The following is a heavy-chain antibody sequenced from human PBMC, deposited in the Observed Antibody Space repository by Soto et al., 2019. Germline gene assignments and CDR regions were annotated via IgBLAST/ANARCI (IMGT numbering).Heavy chain of an antibody. CDR1: GGSISSSNW. Sequence: QVQLQESGPGLVKPSGTLSLTCGVSGGSISSSNWWSWVRQPPGKGLEWIGETHHSGISKYNPSLQSSLTIPLDKSNNHLSPQLTTATAAEPDVYYWTRACLNGISYTQGLGLWGQGTLVRVPS. D-gene: IGHD2-8*01. V-gene: IGHV4-4*02. J-gene: IGHJ4*02. CDR3: TRACLNGISYTQGLGL. CDR2: THHSGIS.